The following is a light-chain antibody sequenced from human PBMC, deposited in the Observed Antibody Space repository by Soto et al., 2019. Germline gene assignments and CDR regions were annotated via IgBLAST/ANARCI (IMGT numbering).Light chain of an antibody. CDR3: QSYDSSNHVV. J-gene: IGLJ2*01. CDR1: SGSIASNY. Sequence: NFMLTQPHSVSESPGKTVTISCTRSSGSIASNYVQWYQQRPGSAPTTVIYEDNQRPSGVPDRFSGSIDSSSNSASLTISGLKTEHEADYYCQSYDSSNHVVFGGGTKLTVL. V-gene: IGLV6-57*03. CDR2: EDN.